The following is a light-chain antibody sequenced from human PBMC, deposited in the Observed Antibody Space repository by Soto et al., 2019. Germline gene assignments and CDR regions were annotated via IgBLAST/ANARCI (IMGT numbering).Light chain of an antibody. CDR2: DAS. J-gene: IGKJ5*01. Sequence: IGWTQYPATLSLSPGEGASLSCRASQSVSSYLAWYQQKPGQAPRLLIYDASDRATGIPARFSGSGSGTDFTLTISRLEPEDFAVYYCQLYGNSPPTFGQGTRLAIK. CDR3: QLYGNSPPT. CDR1: QSVSSY. V-gene: IGKV3-11*01.